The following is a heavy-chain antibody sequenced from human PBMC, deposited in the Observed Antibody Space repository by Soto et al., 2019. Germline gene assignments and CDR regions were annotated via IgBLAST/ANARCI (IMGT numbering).Heavy chain of an antibody. CDR1: GFTFSSSW. CDR3: TRVPFSSGWYYFDY. D-gene: IGHD6-19*01. CDR2: INGDGSST. Sequence: GESLKISCAASGFTFSSSWMHWVRQAPGKGLEWVSRINGDGSSTTYADSVKGRFTISRDNAKNTVYLQMNRLRAEDTAVYYCTRVPFSSGWYYFDYWGQGTLVTVSS. J-gene: IGHJ4*02. V-gene: IGHV3-74*01.